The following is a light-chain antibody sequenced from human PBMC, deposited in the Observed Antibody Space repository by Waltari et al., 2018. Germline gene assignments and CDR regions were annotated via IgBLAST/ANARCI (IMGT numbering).Light chain of an antibody. CDR2: SNN. V-gene: IGLV1-44*01. CDR3: AVWDDSLDGLV. CDR1: SFSITTNP. Sequence: QSALTPPPSASGTPGPRVTISCSGSSFSITTNPVNWYQHLPGTAPKLLIYSNNQRTSGVPGRFSGSKSGASASLAISGPQSEDEGDYYCAVWDDSLDGLVFGGGTKLTVL. J-gene: IGLJ2*01.